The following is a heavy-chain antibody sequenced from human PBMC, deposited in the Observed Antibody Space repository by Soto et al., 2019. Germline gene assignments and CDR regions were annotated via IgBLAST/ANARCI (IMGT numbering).Heavy chain of an antibody. CDR1: GYTFTNYG. CDR3: TRDYGRIVGADFGH. J-gene: IGHJ4*02. Sequence: QVQLLQSGAEVKKPGASVRVSCTASGYTFTNYGITWVRQAPGQGLEWMEWISADNGKTDYSPRFQDRLIMTTDTSTTTAYMQLRSLRSDDTAVYYCTRDYGRIVGADFGHWGQGTLLTASA. CDR2: ISADNGKT. D-gene: IGHD1-26*01. V-gene: IGHV1-18*01.